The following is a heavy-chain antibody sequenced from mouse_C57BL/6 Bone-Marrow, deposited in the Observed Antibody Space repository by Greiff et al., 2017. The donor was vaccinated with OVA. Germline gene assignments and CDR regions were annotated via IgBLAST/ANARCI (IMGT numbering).Heavy chain of an antibody. V-gene: IGHV1-64*01. Sequence: QVQLQQPGAELVKPGASVKLSCKASGYTFTSYWMHWVKQRPGQGLEWIGMIHPNSGSTNYNEKFKSKATLTVDKSSSTAYMQLSSLTSEDSAVYYCARHWDYGSSYDDYWGQGTTLTVSS. D-gene: IGHD1-1*01. CDR3: ARHWDYGSSYDDY. J-gene: IGHJ2*01. CDR2: IHPNSGST. CDR1: GYTFTSYW.